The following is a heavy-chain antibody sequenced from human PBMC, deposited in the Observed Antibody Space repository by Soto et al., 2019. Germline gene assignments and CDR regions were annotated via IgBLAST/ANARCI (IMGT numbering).Heavy chain of an antibody. D-gene: IGHD2-21*01. J-gene: IGHJ4*02. Sequence: SQTLSLTSAVSGGSISSGGYSWSWIRQPPGKGLEWIGYIYHSGSTYYNPSLKSRVTISVDRSKNQFSLKLSSVTAADTAVYYCARGNVVAIDYWGQGTLVTVSS. CDR3: ARGNVVAIDY. V-gene: IGHV4-30-2*01. CDR2: IYHSGST. CDR1: GGSISSGGYS.